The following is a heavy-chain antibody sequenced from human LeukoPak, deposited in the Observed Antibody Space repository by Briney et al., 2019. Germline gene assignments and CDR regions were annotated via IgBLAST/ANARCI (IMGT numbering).Heavy chain of an antibody. V-gene: IGHV3-30*18. D-gene: IGHD4-11*01. Sequence: GGSLRLSCAASGFTFSSSGMHWVRQAPGKGLEWVAVVSYDGRNKYYADSAKGRFTISRDNSKNTLYMQMNSLRAEDTAVYYCAKDYGYYSSYYYGMDVWGQGTTVTVSS. CDR3: AKDYGYYSSYYYGMDV. CDR2: VSYDGRNK. CDR1: GFTFSSSG. J-gene: IGHJ6*02.